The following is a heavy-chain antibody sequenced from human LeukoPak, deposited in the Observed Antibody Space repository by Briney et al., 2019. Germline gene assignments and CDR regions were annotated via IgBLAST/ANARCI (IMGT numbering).Heavy chain of an antibody. J-gene: IGHJ4*02. CDR2: ISSSSSYI. Sequence: GGSLRLSCAAPGFTFSSYSMNWVRQAPGKGLEWVSSISSSSSYIYYADSVKGRFTISRDNAKNSLYLQMNSLRAEDTAVYYCARAGASTYYDFWSGYYWLDYWGQGTLVTASS. CDR3: ARAGASTYYDFWSGYYWLDY. CDR1: GFTFSSYS. D-gene: IGHD3-3*01. V-gene: IGHV3-21*01.